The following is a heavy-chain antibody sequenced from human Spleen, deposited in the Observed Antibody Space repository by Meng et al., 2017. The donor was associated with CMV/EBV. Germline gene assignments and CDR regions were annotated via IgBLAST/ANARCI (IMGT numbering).Heavy chain of an antibody. D-gene: IGHD1-1*01. CDR1: GGSISSSSYY. V-gene: IGHV4-39*07. CDR3: AADSVQPGAFDI. CDR2: FYYSGST. J-gene: IGHJ3*02. Sequence: SETLSLTCTVSGGSISSSSYYWGWIRQPPGKGLEWIGNFYYSGSTYYSPSLKSRVTISVDTSKNQFSLKLSSVTAADTAVYYCAADSVQPGAFDIWGQGTMVTVSS.